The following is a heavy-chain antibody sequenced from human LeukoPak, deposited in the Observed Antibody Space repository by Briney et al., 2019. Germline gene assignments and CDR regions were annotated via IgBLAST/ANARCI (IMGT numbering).Heavy chain of an antibody. CDR1: GFTFSSYS. CDR3: ARITKVVVTAIHPPRDYYGMDV. Sequence: PGGALRLSCAASGFTFSSYSMNWVRQAPGKGLEWVSSISSSSSYIYYADSVKGRFTISRDNARNSLYLQMNSLRAEDTAVYYCARITKVVVTAIHPPRDYYGMDVWGQGTTVTVSS. D-gene: IGHD2-21*02. J-gene: IGHJ6*02. CDR2: ISSSSSYI. V-gene: IGHV3-21*01.